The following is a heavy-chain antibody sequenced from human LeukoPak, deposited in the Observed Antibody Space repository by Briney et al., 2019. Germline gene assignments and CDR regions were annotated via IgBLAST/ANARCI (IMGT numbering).Heavy chain of an antibody. CDR1: GFTFSSYA. V-gene: IGHV4-59*01. Sequence: GPLRLSCAASGFTFSSYAMSWVRQAPGKGLEWIGYIYYSGSTNYNPSLKSRVTISVDTSKNQFSLKLSSVTAADTAVYYCARDRGYCSGGSCYRWFDPWGQGTLVTVSS. J-gene: IGHJ5*02. CDR2: IYYSGST. CDR3: ARDRGYCSGGSCYRWFDP. D-gene: IGHD2-15*01.